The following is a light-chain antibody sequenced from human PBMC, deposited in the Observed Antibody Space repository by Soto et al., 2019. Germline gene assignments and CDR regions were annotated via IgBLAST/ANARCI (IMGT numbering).Light chain of an antibody. J-gene: IGLJ3*02. CDR1: SGHSSYA. Sequence: QPVLTQSPSASASLGASVKLNRTLSSGHSSYAIAWHQQQPEKGPRYLMKFNSDGSHSMGDGIPDRLSGSSSGTERYLTISSLHSEDEADYYCQVFGGGTKLTVL. V-gene: IGLV4-69*01. CDR2: FNSDGSH. CDR3: QV.